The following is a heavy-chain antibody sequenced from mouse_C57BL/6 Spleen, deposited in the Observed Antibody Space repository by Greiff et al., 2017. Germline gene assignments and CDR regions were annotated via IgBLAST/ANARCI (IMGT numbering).Heavy chain of an antibody. CDR3: ARDRTGTDAMDY. CDR1: GFTFSSYA. Sequence: EVQLVESGGGLVKPGGSLKLSCAASGFTFSSYAMSWVRQTPEKRLEWVATISDGGSYTYYPDNVKGRFTISRDNAKNNLYLQMSHLKSEDTAMYYCARDRTGTDAMDYWGQGTSVTVSS. J-gene: IGHJ4*01. V-gene: IGHV5-4*01. D-gene: IGHD4-1*01. CDR2: ISDGGSYT.